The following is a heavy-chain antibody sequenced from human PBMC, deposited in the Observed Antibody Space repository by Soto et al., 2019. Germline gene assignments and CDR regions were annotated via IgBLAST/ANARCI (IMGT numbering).Heavy chain of an antibody. Sequence: VGSLRRSCAASGFTFTSYSMNWGRQAPGKGLEWVSSISSTTNYIYYGDSMKGRFTISRDNAKNSLYLEMNSLRAEDTAVYYCARESEDLTSNFDYWGQGTLVTVSS. J-gene: IGHJ4*02. CDR2: ISSTTNYI. CDR1: GFTFTSYS. CDR3: ARESEDLTSNFDY. V-gene: IGHV3-21*06.